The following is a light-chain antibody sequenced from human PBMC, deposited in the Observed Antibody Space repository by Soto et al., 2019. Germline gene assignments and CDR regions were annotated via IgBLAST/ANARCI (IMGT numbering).Light chain of an antibody. CDR2: DVA. CDR1: GNDVGAYHY. J-gene: IGLJ1*01. V-gene: IGLV2-11*01. CDR3: GSYAGGYTYL. Sequence: ALTHPRSVSGSPVQSVTISCTSTGNDVGAYHYVSWYQQHPGRPPKLMIYDVARWPSGVPDRFSGSKSGNTASLTISGLQAEDEADYFCGSYAGGYTYLFGTGTKVTVL.